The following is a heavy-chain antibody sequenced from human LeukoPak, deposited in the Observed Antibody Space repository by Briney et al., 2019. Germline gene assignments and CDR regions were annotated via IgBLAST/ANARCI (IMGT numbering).Heavy chain of an antibody. J-gene: IGHJ4*02. Sequence: SETLSLTCAVYGGSFSGYYWSWIRQPPGKGLEWIGEINHSGSTNYNPSLKSRVTISVDTSKNQFPLKLSSVTAADTAVYYCARGGMERPFDYWGQGTLVTVSS. CDR1: GGSFSGYY. V-gene: IGHV4-34*01. CDR3: ARGGMERPFDY. CDR2: INHSGST. D-gene: IGHD1-1*01.